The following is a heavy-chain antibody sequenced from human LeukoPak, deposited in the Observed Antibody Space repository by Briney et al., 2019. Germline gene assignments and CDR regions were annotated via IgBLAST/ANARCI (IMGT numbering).Heavy chain of an antibody. J-gene: IGHJ4*02. CDR2: MNQDGSEK. D-gene: IGHD3-22*01. V-gene: IGHV3-7*01. CDR1: GFTFSNYW. CDR3: AEVNTD. Sequence: GGSLRLSCAASGFTFSNYWMSWVRQAPGKGLEWVANMNQDGSEKYYVDSVKGRFTISRDNAKNSLYLQMNSLRAEDTAVYYCAEVNTDWGQGTLVTVSS.